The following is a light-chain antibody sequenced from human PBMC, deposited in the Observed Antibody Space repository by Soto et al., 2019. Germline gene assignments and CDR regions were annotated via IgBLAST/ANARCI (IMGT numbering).Light chain of an antibody. Sequence: QSVLTQTPSVSGAPGQRVTISCTGSSSNIGAGYDVHWYQQLPGTTPKLLIYANTNRPSGVPDRFSGSKSGTSASLAITGLQAEDEADYYCQSYDSSLSGSVFGGGTKLPVL. CDR2: ANT. CDR3: QSYDSSLSGSV. V-gene: IGLV1-40*01. CDR1: SSNIGAGYD. J-gene: IGLJ3*02.